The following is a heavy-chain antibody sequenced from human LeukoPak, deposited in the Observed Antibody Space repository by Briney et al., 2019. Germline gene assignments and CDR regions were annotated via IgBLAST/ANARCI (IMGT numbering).Heavy chain of an antibody. D-gene: IGHD6-13*01. V-gene: IGHV3-11*04. J-gene: IGHJ3*02. CDR2: ISSSGSTI. CDR1: GFTFSDYY. CDR3: ARPYSSSWHDAFDI. Sequence: PGGSLRLSCAASGFTFSDYYMSWIRQAPGKGLEWVSYISSSGSTIYYADSVKGRFTISRDNAKNSLYLQMNSLRAEDTAVYYCARPYSSSWHDAFDIWGQGTMVTVSS.